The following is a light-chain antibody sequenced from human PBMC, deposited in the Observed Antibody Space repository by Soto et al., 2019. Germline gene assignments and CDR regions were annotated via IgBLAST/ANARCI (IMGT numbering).Light chain of an antibody. V-gene: IGLV1-40*01. CDR1: SSNIGAGYD. CDR2: GNR. J-gene: IGLJ3*02. Sequence: QPVLTQPPSVSGAPGQTVTISCAGSSSNIGAGYDVQWYQQFPGTAPKLLIYGNRNRPLGVPDRFSASKSDTAASLAIIGLQAEDEAVYYFQSYDSSLSGCVFGGGTKLTVL. CDR3: QSYDSSLSGCV.